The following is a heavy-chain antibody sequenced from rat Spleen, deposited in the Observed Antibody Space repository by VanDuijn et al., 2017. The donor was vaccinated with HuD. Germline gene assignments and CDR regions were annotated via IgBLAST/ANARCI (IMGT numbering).Heavy chain of an antibody. D-gene: IGHD4-1*01. J-gene: IGHJ2*01. V-gene: IGHV5-31*01. CDR1: GFTFNNYW. Sequence: EVQLVESGGGLVQPGRSLKLSCVASGFTFNNYWMTWIRQAPGKGLEWVASITNTGGGTYYPDSVKGRFTISRDDATRTLYLQMDSLRSEDTATYYCTTGLHWGQGVMVTVSS. CDR2: ITNTGGGT. CDR3: TTGLH.